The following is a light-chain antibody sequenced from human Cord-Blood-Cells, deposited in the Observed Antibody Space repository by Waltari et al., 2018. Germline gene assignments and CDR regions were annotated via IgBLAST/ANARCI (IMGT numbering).Light chain of an antibody. CDR3: CSYAGSSTVV. CDR1: SSDVGRYNL. J-gene: IGLJ2*01. Sequence: QSALTQPASVSGSPGQSVTISCTGTSSDVGRYNLVSWYQQHPGKAPKRMIYGCSKRPSGVANRFTGSKCGNTASLPISGLQAEDEADYYCCSYAGSSTVVVGGGTKLTVL. V-gene: IGLV2-23*01. CDR2: GCS.